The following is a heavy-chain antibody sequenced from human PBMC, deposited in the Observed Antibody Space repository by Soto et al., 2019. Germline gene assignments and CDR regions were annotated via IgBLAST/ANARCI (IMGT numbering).Heavy chain of an antibody. Sequence: PGGSLRLSCAASGFTFSSYGMHWVRQAPGKGLEWVAVIWYDGSNKYYADSVKGRFTISRDNSKNKLYLQMNSLRAEDTAVYSCGRDNTIFSVPATYYYYYGMDVWGQGTTVTVSS. CDR3: GRDNTIFSVPATYYYYYGMDV. V-gene: IGHV3-33*01. CDR2: IWYDGSNK. J-gene: IGHJ6*02. D-gene: IGHD3-3*01. CDR1: GFTFSSYG.